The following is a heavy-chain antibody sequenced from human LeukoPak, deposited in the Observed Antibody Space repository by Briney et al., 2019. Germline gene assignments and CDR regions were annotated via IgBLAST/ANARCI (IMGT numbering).Heavy chain of an antibody. V-gene: IGHV4-4*02. CDR2: VHHSGMT. CDR3: ARAIPDFDY. D-gene: IGHD2-21*01. J-gene: IGHJ4*02. Sequence: SETLSLTCAVSGASISDNNWWSWVRQPPGQGREWIGEVHHSGMTNYNPSLKSRLSISVDTSRNQFSLKLTSLTAADTAMYYCARAIPDFDYWGQGTLVTVSS. CDR1: GASISDNNW.